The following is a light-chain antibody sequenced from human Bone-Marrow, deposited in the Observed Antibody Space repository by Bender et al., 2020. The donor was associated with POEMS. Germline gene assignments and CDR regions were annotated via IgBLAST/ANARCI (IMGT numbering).Light chain of an antibody. V-gene: IGLV2-14*02. CDR3: SSYAGSNSYV. CDR1: SSDVGGYNL. CDR2: EDS. Sequence: QSALTQPASVSGSPGQSITISCTGTSSDVGGYNLVSWYQQHPGKAPKLMIFEDSERPSGVSDRFSGSKSGNTASLTVSGLQAEDEADYYCSSYAGSNSYVFGTGTKVTVL. J-gene: IGLJ1*01.